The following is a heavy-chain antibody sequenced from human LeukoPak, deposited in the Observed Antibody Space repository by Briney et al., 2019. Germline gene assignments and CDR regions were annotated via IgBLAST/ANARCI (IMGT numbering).Heavy chain of an antibody. J-gene: IGHJ4*02. CDR3: ARDPSDYGDYMFDY. D-gene: IGHD4-17*01. V-gene: IGHV3-33*01. Sequence: GSLRLSCAMSGFILNSYGMHWVRQPPGKGLEWVAFTWYDGSSNYYADSVAVSITISRDNSKKKVFLQMNNVRVEDTAVYYCARDPSDYGDYMFDYWGQGHLGSVSS. CDR2: TWYDGSSN. CDR1: GFILNSYG.